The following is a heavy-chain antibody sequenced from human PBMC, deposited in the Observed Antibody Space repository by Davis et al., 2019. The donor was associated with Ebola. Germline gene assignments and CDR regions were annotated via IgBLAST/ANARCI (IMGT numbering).Heavy chain of an antibody. Sequence: GESLKISCTDSVITFSSYAMTWVRQAPGKGLEWVSAISGSGGSTYYADSVKGRFTISRDNSKKTLYLQMNSLRAEDTAVYYCAKIGLSFGVVKYHYGMDVWGKGTTVTVSS. J-gene: IGHJ6*04. CDR3: AKIGLSFGVVKYHYGMDV. CDR1: VITFSSYA. V-gene: IGHV3-23*01. CDR2: ISGSGGST. D-gene: IGHD3-3*01.